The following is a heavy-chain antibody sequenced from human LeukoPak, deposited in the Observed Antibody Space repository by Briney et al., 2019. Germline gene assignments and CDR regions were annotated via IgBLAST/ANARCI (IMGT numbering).Heavy chain of an antibody. V-gene: IGHV1-18*01. J-gene: IGHJ4*02. Sequence: ASVKVSCKTSGYTFTNYGVSWVRQAPGQGLEWMGWIGTHNGNTNYAQKFQGRVIMSIDTSTNTAYMELMSLRSDDTALFYCARDGSGGGGFFDYWGQGTLVIVSS. CDR3: ARDGSGGGGFFDY. CDR2: IGTHNGNT. D-gene: IGHD6-19*01. CDR1: GYTFTNYG.